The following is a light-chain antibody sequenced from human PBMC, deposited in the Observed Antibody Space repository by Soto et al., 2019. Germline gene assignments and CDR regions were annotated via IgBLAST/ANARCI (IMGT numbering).Light chain of an antibody. CDR1: SNDVGNYDL. CDR2: EVI. J-gene: IGLJ2*01. V-gene: IGLV2-23*02. Sequence: QSALTQPASVSGSPGQSITISCTGTSNDVGNYDLVSWYQQYPGEAPKLMIYEVIKRPSGVSNRFSASKSGNTASLTISGLQPDDEADYYCCSYAGRNTPVIFGGGTKLTVL. CDR3: CSYAGRNTPVI.